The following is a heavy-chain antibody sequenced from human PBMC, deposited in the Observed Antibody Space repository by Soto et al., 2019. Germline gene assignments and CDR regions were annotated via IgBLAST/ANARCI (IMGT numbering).Heavy chain of an antibody. Sequence: ASVKVSCKVSGYTLTELSMHWVRQAPGKGLEWMGGFDPEDGETIYAQKFQGRVTMTEDTSTDTAYMELSSLRSEDTAVYYCETMGIAAAGMVWFDPWGQGTLVTVSS. D-gene: IGHD6-13*01. V-gene: IGHV1-24*01. CDR2: FDPEDGET. CDR3: ETMGIAAAGMVWFDP. CDR1: GYTLTELS. J-gene: IGHJ5*02.